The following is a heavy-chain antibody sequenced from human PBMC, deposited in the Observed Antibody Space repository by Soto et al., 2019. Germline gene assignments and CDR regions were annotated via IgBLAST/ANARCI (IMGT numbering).Heavy chain of an antibody. J-gene: IGHJ4*02. CDR3: ARMGFAYSQDY. D-gene: IGHD5-18*01. Sequence: GSLRLSSAASGXTISSTYMTWVRQAPGKGLESVSVIFTDDTTNYADSVKGRFSISRANYNNTLSLKMKRLRAEDTAVYFCARMGFAYSQDYWGQGPLLTVSP. CDR2: IFTDDTT. CDR1: GXTISSTY. V-gene: IGHV3-53*01.